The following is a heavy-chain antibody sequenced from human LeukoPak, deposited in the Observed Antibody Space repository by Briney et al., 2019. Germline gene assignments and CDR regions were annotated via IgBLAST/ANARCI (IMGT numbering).Heavy chain of an antibody. J-gene: IGHJ3*02. CDR1: GDSVSSNSAA. V-gene: IGHV6-1*01. CDR2: TYYRSKWYN. D-gene: IGHD5-18*01. Sequence: SQTLSLTCAISGDSVSSNSAAWNWIRQSPSRGLEWLGRTYYRSKWYNDYAVSVKSRITINPDTSKNQFSLQLNSVTPEDTAVYYCARDGGSYGDTAMANDAFDIWGQGTMVTVSS. CDR3: ARDGGSYGDTAMANDAFDI.